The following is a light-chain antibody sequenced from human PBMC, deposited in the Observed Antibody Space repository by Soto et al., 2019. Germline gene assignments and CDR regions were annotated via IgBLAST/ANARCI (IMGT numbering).Light chain of an antibody. CDR1: SSDIGGYIY. CDR2: EVS. V-gene: IGLV2-14*01. J-gene: IGLJ2*01. CDR3: SSYTTRSTLV. Sequence: QSVLTQPASVSASPGQSITISCTGTSSDIGGYIYVSWYQHHPGKAPRLMIYEVSSRPSGVSNRFSGSKSGNTASLTISGLQAEDEAQYYCSSYTTRSTLVFGGGTQLTVL.